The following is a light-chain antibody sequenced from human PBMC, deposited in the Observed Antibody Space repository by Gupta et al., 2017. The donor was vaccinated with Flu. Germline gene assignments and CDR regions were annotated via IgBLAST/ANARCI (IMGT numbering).Light chain of an antibody. Sequence: DIQMTQSPSSVSASVGDRVTITCRASHIISSWLAWYHQKPGKAPKLLIYGASTLHSGVPSRFRDSGSGRVFTLTITGLQTEDFGTYYCQQANSFPPTFGPGTKVDIK. J-gene: IGKJ3*01. CDR2: GAS. CDR3: QQANSFPPT. V-gene: IGKV1-12*01. CDR1: HIISSW.